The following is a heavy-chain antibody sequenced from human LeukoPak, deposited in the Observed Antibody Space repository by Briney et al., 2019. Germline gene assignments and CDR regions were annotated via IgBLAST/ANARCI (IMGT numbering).Heavy chain of an antibody. Sequence: GGSLRLSCAASEFTFSTYAMSWVRQAPGKGLEWVSAISGSGASTYYADSVKGRFTISRDNSKNTSYLQMNSLRAEDTAVYYCAKVWARLYYFDYWGQGTLVTVSS. J-gene: IGHJ4*02. CDR3: AKVWARLYYFDY. CDR2: ISGSGAST. D-gene: IGHD4/OR15-4a*01. V-gene: IGHV3-23*01. CDR1: EFTFSTYA.